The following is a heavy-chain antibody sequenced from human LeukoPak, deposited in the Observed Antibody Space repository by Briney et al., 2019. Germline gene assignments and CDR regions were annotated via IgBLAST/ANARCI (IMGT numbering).Heavy chain of an antibody. J-gene: IGHJ4*02. D-gene: IGHD3-10*01. V-gene: IGHV3-53*01. CDR3: AKDLIM. Sequence: GGSLRLSCTVSGFTVSSNSMSWVRQAPGKGLEWVSFIYSGGSTHYSDSVKGRFTISRDNSKNTLYLQMNSLRAEDTAVYYCAKDLIMWGQGTLVTVSS. CDR2: IYSGGST. CDR1: GFTVSSNS.